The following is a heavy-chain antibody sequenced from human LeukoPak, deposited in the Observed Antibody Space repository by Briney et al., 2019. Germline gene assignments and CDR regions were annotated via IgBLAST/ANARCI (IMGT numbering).Heavy chain of an antibody. Sequence: GGSLRLSCAASGFTFSSYAMGWVRQAPGKGLEWVSAISGSGGSTYYADSVKGRFTISRDSSKSTVYLQMNSLRAEDTAVYYCARVQVGDYFDYWGQGTLVTVSS. V-gene: IGHV3-23*01. CDR1: GFTFSSYA. CDR3: ARVQVGDYFDY. J-gene: IGHJ4*02. D-gene: IGHD1-26*01. CDR2: ISGSGGST.